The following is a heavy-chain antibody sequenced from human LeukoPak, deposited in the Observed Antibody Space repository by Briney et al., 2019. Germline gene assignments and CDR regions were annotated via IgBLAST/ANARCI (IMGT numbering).Heavy chain of an antibody. V-gene: IGHV4-34*01. Sequence: GSLRLSCAASGFTFSSYSMNWVRQPPGKGLEWIGEINHSGSTNYNPSLKSRVTISVDTSKNQFSLKLSSVTAADTAVYYCARGPPDAFDIWGQGTMVTVSS. CDR2: INHSGST. CDR1: GFTFSSYS. J-gene: IGHJ3*02. CDR3: ARGPPDAFDI.